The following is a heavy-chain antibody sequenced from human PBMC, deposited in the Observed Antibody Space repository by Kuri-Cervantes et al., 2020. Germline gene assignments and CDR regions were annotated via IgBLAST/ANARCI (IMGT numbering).Heavy chain of an antibody. Sequence: GGSLRLSCAASGFTFDDYAMHWVRQAPGKGLEWVSGISWNSGSIGYADSVKGRFTISRDNAKNSLYLQMSSLRAEDTALYYCAKDMGSITMVRGVIGYGMDVWGQGTTVTVSS. CDR2: ISWNSGSI. D-gene: IGHD3-10*01. V-gene: IGHV3-9*01. CDR3: AKDMGSITMVRGVIGYGMDV. CDR1: GFTFDDYA. J-gene: IGHJ6*02.